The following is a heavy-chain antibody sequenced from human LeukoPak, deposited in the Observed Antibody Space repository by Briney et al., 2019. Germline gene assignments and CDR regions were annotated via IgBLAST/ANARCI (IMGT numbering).Heavy chain of an antibody. Sequence: SETLSLTCTVSGGSISSYYWSWIRQPPGEGLEWIGYIYYSRSTTYNPSLKSRVTISVDTSKNQFSLKLNSVTAADTAMYYCARGFAYGDTGSFDYWGQGTLVTVSS. CDR2: IYYSRST. D-gene: IGHD4-17*01. J-gene: IGHJ4*02. CDR1: GGSISSYY. CDR3: ARGFAYGDTGSFDY. V-gene: IGHV4-59*01.